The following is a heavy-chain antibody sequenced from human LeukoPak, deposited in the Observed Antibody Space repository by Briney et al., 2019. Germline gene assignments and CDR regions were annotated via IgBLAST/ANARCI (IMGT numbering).Heavy chain of an antibody. V-gene: IGHV3-23*01. Sequence: GGSLRLSCAASGFTFSSYAMSWVRQAPGKGLEWVSFISYSGGSTYYADSVKGRFTISRDNSKNTLYLQMNSLRAEDTAVYYCAKVDYGDYYLDYWGQGTLVTISS. J-gene: IGHJ4*02. CDR2: ISYSGGST. CDR3: AKVDYGDYYLDY. CDR1: GFTFSSYA. D-gene: IGHD4-17*01.